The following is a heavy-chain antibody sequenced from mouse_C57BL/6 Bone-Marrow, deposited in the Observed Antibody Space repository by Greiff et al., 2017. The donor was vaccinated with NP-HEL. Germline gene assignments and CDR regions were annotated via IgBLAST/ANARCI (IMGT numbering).Heavy chain of an antibody. D-gene: IGHD1-1*01. J-gene: IGHJ1*03. Sequence: EVQLLASGPGLAKPSQSLSLSCSVSVYSFPSSYLNCFPKFPGNKLEYMGYISYSGSTYYNPSLKSRISITRDTSKNQYYLQLNSVTTEDTATYYCVRSLYYYGSSYRYFDVWGTGTTVTVSS. V-gene: IGHV3-8*01. CDR2: ISYSGST. CDR1: VYSFPSSY. CDR3: VRSLYYYGSSYRYFDV.